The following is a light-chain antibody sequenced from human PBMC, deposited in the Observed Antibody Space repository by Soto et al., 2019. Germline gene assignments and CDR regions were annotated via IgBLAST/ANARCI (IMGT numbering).Light chain of an antibody. CDR1: QGVSRK. J-gene: IGKJ4*01. CDR2: DAY. CDR3: QHYKTWPLA. V-gene: IGKV3-15*01. Sequence: DIVMTQSPATLSVAPGERVTFSCRASQGVSRKLAWYQHKPGQAPRLLIYDAYLRATGVPARFSGSGSGTEFTLTISSLQSEDFAVYYCQHYKTWPLAFGGGTKVDIK.